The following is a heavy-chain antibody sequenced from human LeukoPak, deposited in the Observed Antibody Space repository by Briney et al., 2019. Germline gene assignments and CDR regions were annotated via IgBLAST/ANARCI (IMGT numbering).Heavy chain of an antibody. J-gene: IGHJ6*02. CDR2: IYYSGSS. CDR1: GGSVINNY. V-gene: IGHV4-59*08. CDR3: ARRGASHYYGMDV. Sequence: KPSETLSLTCTVSGGSVINNYWSWIRQPPGKGLEWIGYIYYSGSSNYNPSLKSRVTISGDTSKNQFSLKLSSVTAADTAVYYCARRGASHYYGMDVWGQGTTVTVSS.